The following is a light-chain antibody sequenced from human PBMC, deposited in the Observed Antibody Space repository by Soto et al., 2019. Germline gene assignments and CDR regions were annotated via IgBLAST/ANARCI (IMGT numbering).Light chain of an antibody. Sequence: EIVMTQSPVTLSVSPGDRATLSCRASQSVTSNLAWYQQKPGQTPKLLIYVSSTMANGIPARFSGSGSGTEFTLTITSLQSEDFAVYYCQQYNVWPLTFGGGTKVEFK. CDR2: VSS. CDR3: QQYNVWPLT. J-gene: IGKJ4*01. V-gene: IGKV3-15*01. CDR1: QSVTSN.